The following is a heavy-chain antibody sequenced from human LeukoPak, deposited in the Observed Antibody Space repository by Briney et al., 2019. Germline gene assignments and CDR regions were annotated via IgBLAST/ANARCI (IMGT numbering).Heavy chain of an antibody. J-gene: IGHJ4*02. CDR2: ISYDGSNK. CDR3: ARSTKEMATINPPFDY. V-gene: IGHV3-30-3*01. CDR1: GFTFSSYA. Sequence: GGSLRLSCAASGFTFSSYAMHWVRQAPGKGLEWVAVISYDGSNKYYADSVKGRFTISRDNSKNTLYLQMNSLRAEDTAVYYCARSTKEMATINPPFDYWGQGTLVTVSS. D-gene: IGHD5-24*01.